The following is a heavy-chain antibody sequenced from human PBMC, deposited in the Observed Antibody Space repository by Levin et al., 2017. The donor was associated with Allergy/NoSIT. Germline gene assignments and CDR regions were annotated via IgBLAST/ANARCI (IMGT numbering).Heavy chain of an antibody. CDR2: TSNDGIQK. CDR3: ANDREGYPGDY. Sequence: PGGSLRLSCAASGLIFSNYAMHWVRQAPGKGLEWVAVTSNDGIQKYYGDSVKGRFTIARDNSRNTVYLQLNRLRPEDTAMYFCANDREGYPGDYWGPWTLVTVSS. V-gene: IGHV3-30*18. D-gene: IGHD2-15*01. CDR1: GLIFSNYA. J-gene: IGHJ4*02.